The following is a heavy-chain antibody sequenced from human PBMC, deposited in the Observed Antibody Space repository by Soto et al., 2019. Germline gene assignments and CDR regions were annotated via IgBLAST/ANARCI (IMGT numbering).Heavy chain of an antibody. J-gene: IGHJ4*02. CDR3: AKDQEPGSVRTQNWNQFDY. CDR2: FDPEDGET. D-gene: IGHD1-1*01. Sequence: ASVKVSCKVSGYTLTELSMHWVRQAPGKGLEWMGGFDPEDGETIYAQKFQGRVTMTEDTSTDTAYMELSSLRSEDTAVYYCAKDQEPGSVRTQNWNQFDYWGQETLFTDSS. V-gene: IGHV1-24*01. CDR1: GYTLTELS.